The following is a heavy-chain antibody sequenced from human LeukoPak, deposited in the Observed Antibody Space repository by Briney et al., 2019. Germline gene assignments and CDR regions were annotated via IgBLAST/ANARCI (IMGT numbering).Heavy chain of an antibody. D-gene: IGHD3-22*01. CDR2: IWYDGTNK. CDR1: GFTFSDYY. Sequence: GGSLRLSCAASGFTFSDYYMSWIRQAPGKGLEWVAVIWYDGTNKYYADSVKGRFTISRDNSKNTLFLQMNSLRAEDTAVYYCARAAYDSSSYLTLWGQGTLVTVSS. CDR3: ARAAYDSSSYLTL. V-gene: IGHV3-33*08. J-gene: IGHJ4*02.